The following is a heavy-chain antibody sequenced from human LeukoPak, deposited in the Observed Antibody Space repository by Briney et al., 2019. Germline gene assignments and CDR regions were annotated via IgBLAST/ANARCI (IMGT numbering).Heavy chain of an antibody. Sequence: GGALRLSCAASGFTFSRYAMSWVRQTPGKGLEWVSAISGSGLTTYYADSVRGRFTISRDNSKNTVYLQMNSLRAEDTAQFYCARDRGQLLNDVFDIWGQGTMVTVSS. V-gene: IGHV3-23*01. J-gene: IGHJ3*02. CDR3: ARDRGQLLNDVFDI. CDR1: GFTFSRYA. D-gene: IGHD5-24*01. CDR2: ISGSGLTT.